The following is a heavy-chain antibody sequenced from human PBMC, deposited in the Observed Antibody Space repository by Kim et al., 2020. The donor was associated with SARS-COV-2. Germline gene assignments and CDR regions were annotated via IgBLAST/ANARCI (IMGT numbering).Heavy chain of an antibody. CDR2: IYYSGST. CDR1: GGSISSSSYY. D-gene: IGHD2-15*01. CDR3: ARHGGYCSGGSCYSVWFDP. Sequence: SETLSLTCTVSGGSISSSSYYWGWIRQPPGKGLEWIGSIYYSGSTYYNPSLKSRVTISVDTSKNQFSLKLSSVTAADTAVYYCARHGGYCSGGSCYSVWFDPWGQGTLVTVSS. J-gene: IGHJ5*02. V-gene: IGHV4-39*01.